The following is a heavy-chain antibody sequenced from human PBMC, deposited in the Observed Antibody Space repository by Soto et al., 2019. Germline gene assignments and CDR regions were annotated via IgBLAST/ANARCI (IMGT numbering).Heavy chain of an antibody. Sequence: QVQLVESGGGVVQPGRSLRLSCAASGFTFSHYAMHWVRQAPGKGLEWVALMSYDGSNEYYADSVKGRFTISRDNSKNTLYLQMNSLRAEDTAVYYCATAGSHNFDYWGQGTLVTVSS. D-gene: IGHD2-15*01. CDR3: ATAGSHNFDY. CDR1: GFTFSHYA. V-gene: IGHV3-30*03. CDR2: MSYDGSNE. J-gene: IGHJ4*02.